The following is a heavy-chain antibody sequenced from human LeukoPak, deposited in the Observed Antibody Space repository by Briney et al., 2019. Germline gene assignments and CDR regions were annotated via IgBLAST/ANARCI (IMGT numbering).Heavy chain of an antibody. D-gene: IGHD2-8*01. CDR2: IYYSGST. Sequence: GTLRLSCAASGFTFRNCGMGWVRRAPGKGLEWIGSIYYSGSTYYNPSLKSRVTISVDTSKNQFSLKLSSVTAADTAVYYCARATPLYCTNGVCYDPYYMDVWGKGTTVTVSS. J-gene: IGHJ6*03. V-gene: IGHV4-39*07. CDR3: ARATPLYCTNGVCYDPYYMDV. CDR1: GFTFRNCGM.